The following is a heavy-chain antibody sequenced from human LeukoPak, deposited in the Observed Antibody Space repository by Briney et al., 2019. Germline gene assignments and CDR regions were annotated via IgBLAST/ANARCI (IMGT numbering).Heavy chain of an antibody. CDR2: ISWNSGSI. CDR3: AKSQSGYFDY. J-gene: IGHJ4*02. CDR1: GFTFDDYA. V-gene: IGHV3-9*01. Sequence: GGSLRLSCAASGFTFDDYAMHWVRHAPGKGLEWFSGISWNSGSIDHADSVKGRFTISRDNAKHSLYLQMNSLRPEDTALYYCAKSQSGYFDYWGQGTLVTVSS. D-gene: IGHD2-15*01.